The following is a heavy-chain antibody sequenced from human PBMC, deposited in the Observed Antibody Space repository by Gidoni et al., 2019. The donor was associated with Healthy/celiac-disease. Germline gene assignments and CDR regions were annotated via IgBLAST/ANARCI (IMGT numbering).Heavy chain of an antibody. Sequence: EVQLLESGGGLVQPGGSLRLSCAASGFTFSSYAMSWVRQAPGKGLEWVSAISGSGGSTYYADSVKGRFTISRDNSKNTLYLQMNSLRAEDTAVYYCAKSARITMIVVVSNFDYWGQGTLVTVSS. CDR2: ISGSGGST. CDR3: AKSARITMIVVVSNFDY. J-gene: IGHJ4*02. D-gene: IGHD3-22*01. V-gene: IGHV3-23*01. CDR1: GFTFSSYA.